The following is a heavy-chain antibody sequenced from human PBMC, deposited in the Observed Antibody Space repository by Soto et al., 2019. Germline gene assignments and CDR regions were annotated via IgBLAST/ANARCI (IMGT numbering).Heavy chain of an antibody. CDR3: AKEVGTAMTAVTNWQFDR. J-gene: IGHJ2*01. D-gene: IGHD4-17*01. CDR2: ISSDGSNY. CDR1: GFTFSACA. V-gene: IGHV3-30*18. Sequence: QVQLVESGGGVVQPGRSQRLSCAASGFTFSACAMHWVRQSPGKGLEWVAVISSDGSNYYYEDSVKGRFTISRDNYKKTLDLQMDSMRAEVTAVYYGAKEVGTAMTAVTNWQFDRWGRGTLGTVSS.